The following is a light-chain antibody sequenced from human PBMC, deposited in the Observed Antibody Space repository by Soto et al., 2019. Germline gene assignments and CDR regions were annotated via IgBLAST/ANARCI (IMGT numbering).Light chain of an antibody. CDR2: GVS. CDR3: QQYAPSPAIT. Sequence: ETVLTQSPGTLSLSPGERATLSCRASQSVSSNYLVWYQQKPGQAPRLLISGVSTRATGIPDRFSGSGSGTDFTLTISRLEPEDVAVYYCQQYAPSPAITFGQGKRVEIK. CDR1: QSVSSNY. J-gene: IGKJ5*01. V-gene: IGKV3-20*01.